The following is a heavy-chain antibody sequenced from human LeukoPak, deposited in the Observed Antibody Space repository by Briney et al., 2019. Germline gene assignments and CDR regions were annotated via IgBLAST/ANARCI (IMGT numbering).Heavy chain of an antibody. CDR2: ISYDGSNK. J-gene: IGHJ4*02. CDR1: GFTFRSYA. CDR3: ARSPYYDILAGFYYYFDY. D-gene: IGHD3-9*01. V-gene: IGHV3-30-3*01. Sequence: GGSLRLSCAASGFTFRSYAMHWVRQAPGKGLEWVADISYDGSNKYYADSVKGRLTISSDNSKSTLYLQMNSLRAEDTATYYCARSPYYDILAGFYYYFDYWGQGTLVTVSS.